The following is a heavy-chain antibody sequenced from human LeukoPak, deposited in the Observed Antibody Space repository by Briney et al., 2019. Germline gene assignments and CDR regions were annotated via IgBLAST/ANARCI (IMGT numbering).Heavy chain of an antibody. Sequence: PSETLSLTCAVYGGSFSGYYWSWIRQPPGKGLEWIGEINHSGSTNYNPSLKSRVTISVDTSKNQFSLKLSSVTAADTAVYYCARGRDLDAFDIWGQETMVTVSS. CDR3: ARGRDLDAFDI. CDR2: INHSGST. V-gene: IGHV4-34*01. J-gene: IGHJ3*02. CDR1: GGSFSGYY.